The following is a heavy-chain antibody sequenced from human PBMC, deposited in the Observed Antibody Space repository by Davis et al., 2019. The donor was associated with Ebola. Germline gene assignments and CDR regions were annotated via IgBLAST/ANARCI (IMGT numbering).Heavy chain of an antibody. J-gene: IGHJ6*02. CDR1: GFSFSTYG. CDR2: ISSSSTI. Sequence: GESLKISCAASGFSFSTYGMNWVRQSPGKGLEWISYISSSSTIYYADSVKGRFTISRDNAKNSLYLQMNSLRDEDTAVYYCARGDLGGDGVWGQGTTVTVSS. V-gene: IGHV3-48*02. CDR3: ARGDLGGDGV. D-gene: IGHD3-10*01.